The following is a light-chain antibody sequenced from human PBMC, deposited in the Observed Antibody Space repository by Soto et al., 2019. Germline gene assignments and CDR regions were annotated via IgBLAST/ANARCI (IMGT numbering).Light chain of an antibody. Sequence: EVVLTQSPATLSVSPGERVILSCRASQSVDISLAWYQQKPGQAPRLLIYGASTRATDMPGTFSGRGSGTEFTLTITSLRPEDFGVYYCQQYKNWPPITFGQGTRPEIK. J-gene: IGKJ5*01. CDR1: QSVDIS. V-gene: IGKV3-15*01. CDR2: GAS. CDR3: QQYKNWPPIT.